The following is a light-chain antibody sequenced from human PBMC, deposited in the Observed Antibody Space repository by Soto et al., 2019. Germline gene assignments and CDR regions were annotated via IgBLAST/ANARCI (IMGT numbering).Light chain of an antibody. CDR2: GAS. J-gene: IGKJ1*01. V-gene: IGKV3-15*01. CDR1: QSISDT. CDR3: EAPNQWPWR. Sequence: EIVMTQSPATRSVSPGGRATRSCRASQSISDTLAWYQQKPGQAPRPLIPGASTRATGFGARLSGSESGTDFTLTMRGLQSEDYAVPYCEAPNQWPWRVGEGTKVDIK.